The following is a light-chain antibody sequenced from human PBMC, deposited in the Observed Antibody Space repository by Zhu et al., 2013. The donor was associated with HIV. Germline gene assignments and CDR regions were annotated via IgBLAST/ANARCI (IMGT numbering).Light chain of an antibody. CDR1: QSVSSSY. CDR2: GAS. V-gene: IGKV3-20*01. J-gene: IGKJ1*01. CDR3: QQYGSSPRT. Sequence: EMVMTQSPATLSVSPGERASLSCRASQSVSSSYLAWYQQKPGQAPRLLIYGASSRATDIPDRFSGSGSGTDFTLTISRLEPEDFAVYYCQQYGSSPRTFGQGTKVEIK.